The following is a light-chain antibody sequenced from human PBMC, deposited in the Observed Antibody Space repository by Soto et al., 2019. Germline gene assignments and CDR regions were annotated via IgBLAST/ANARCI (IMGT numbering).Light chain of an antibody. CDR2: KAS. J-gene: IGKJ1*01. V-gene: IGKV1-5*03. Sequence: DIQMTQSPSTLSASVGDRVTITCRASQSISSWLAWYQQIPGKAPKLLIYKASSLESGVPSRFSGSGSETEFTLTISSLQPDDCATYYCQQYNSYPWTFGQGTKVEIK. CDR3: QQYNSYPWT. CDR1: QSISSW.